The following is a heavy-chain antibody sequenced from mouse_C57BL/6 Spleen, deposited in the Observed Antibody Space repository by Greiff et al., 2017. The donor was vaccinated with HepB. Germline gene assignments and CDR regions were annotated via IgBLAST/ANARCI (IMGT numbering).Heavy chain of an antibody. Sequence: EVKVEESGGGLVKPGGSLKLSCAASGFTFSSYTMSWVRQTPEKRLEWVATISGGGGNTYYPDSVKGRFTISRDNAKNTLYLQMSSLRSEDTALYYCARKGRGGYAMDYWGQGTSVTVSS. CDR3: ARKGRGGYAMDY. V-gene: IGHV5-9*01. J-gene: IGHJ4*01. CDR1: GFTFSSYT. CDR2: ISGGGGNT.